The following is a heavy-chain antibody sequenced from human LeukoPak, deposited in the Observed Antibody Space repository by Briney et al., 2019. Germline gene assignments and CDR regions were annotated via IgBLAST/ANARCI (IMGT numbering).Heavy chain of an antibody. CDR2: ISYDGSNK. Sequence: GGSLRLSCAASGFTFSSYAMHWVRQAPGKGLEWVAVISYDGSNKYYADSVKGRFTISRDNSKNTLYLQMNSLRAEDTAVYYCAREPTYDFWSGYQNYYFDYWGQGTLVTASS. CDR1: GFTFSSYA. CDR3: AREPTYDFWSGYQNYYFDY. J-gene: IGHJ4*02. V-gene: IGHV3-30-3*01. D-gene: IGHD3-3*01.